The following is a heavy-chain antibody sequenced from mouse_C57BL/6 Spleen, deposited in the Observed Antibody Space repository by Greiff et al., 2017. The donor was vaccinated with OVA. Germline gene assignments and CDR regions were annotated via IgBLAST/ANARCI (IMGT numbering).Heavy chain of an antibody. D-gene: IGHD2-1*01. CDR3: ARADRYYGNYGYFDV. V-gene: IGHV1-53*01. CDR1: GYTFTSYW. CDR2: INPSNGGT. Sequence: VQLQQPGTELVKPGASVKLSCKASGYTFTSYWMHWVKQRPGQGLEWIGNINPSNGGTNYNEKFKSKATLTVDKSSSTAYMQLSNLTSEDSAVYYCARADRYYGNYGYFDVWGTGTTLTVSS. J-gene: IGHJ1*03.